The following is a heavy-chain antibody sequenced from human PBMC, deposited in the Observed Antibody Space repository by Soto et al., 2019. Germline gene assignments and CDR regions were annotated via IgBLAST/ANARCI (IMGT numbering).Heavy chain of an antibody. CDR1: GFTFSSYA. CDR2: ISGSGGST. Sequence: EVQLLESGGGLVQPGGSLRLSCAASGFTFSSYAMRWVRQAPVKGLEWVSAISGSGGSTYYADSVKGRFTISRDNSKNTLYLQMNSLGAGDTAVYYCARRGSGSYYDYWGQGTLVTVSS. J-gene: IGHJ4*02. CDR3: ARRGSGSYYDY. V-gene: IGHV3-23*01. D-gene: IGHD1-26*01.